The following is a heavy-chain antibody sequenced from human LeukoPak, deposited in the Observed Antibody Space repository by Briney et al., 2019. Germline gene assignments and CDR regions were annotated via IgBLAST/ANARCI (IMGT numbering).Heavy chain of an antibody. D-gene: IGHD6-13*01. Sequence: SETLSLTCTVSGGSISSYYWSWIRQPPGKGLEWIGYIYYSGSTNYNPSLKSRVTISVDTSKNQFSLKLSSVTAADTAVYYCARGGGSSWYGAFDIWGQGTMVTVSS. CDR1: GGSISSYY. J-gene: IGHJ3*02. CDR3: ARGGGSSWYGAFDI. CDR2: IYYSGST. V-gene: IGHV4-59*01.